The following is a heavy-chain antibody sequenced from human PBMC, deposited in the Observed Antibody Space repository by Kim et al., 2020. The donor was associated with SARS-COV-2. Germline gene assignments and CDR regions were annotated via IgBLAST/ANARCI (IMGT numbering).Heavy chain of an antibody. CDR3: AKASAAVSGTGLTY. CDR1: GFIFSDYA. D-gene: IGHD6-19*01. J-gene: IGHJ4*02. V-gene: IGHV3-30*18. Sequence: GGSLRLSCAASGFIFSDYAMHWVRQAPGKGLEWVAVISFDGGSEDFADSVKGRFTISRDNSKNTLWLQMDSLRSEDTALYYCAKASAAVSGTGLTYWGQG. CDR2: ISFDGGSE.